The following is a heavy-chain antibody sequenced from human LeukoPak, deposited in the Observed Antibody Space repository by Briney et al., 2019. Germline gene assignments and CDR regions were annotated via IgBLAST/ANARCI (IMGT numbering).Heavy chain of an antibody. CDR2: ISWDGGST. Sequence: PGGSLGLSCAASGFTFDDYTMLWVRQAPGKGLEWVSLISWDGGSTYYADSVKGRFTISRDNSKNSLYLQMNSLRTEDTALYYCAKGDKQQPSDYWGQGTLVTVSS. J-gene: IGHJ4*02. CDR1: GFTFDDYT. CDR3: AKGDKQQPSDY. D-gene: IGHD6-13*01. V-gene: IGHV3-43*01.